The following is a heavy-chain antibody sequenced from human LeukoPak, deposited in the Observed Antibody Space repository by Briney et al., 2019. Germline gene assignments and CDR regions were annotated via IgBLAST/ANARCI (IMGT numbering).Heavy chain of an antibody. Sequence: SETLSLTCTVSGGSISSYYWSWIRQPPGKGLEWIGYIYYSGSTNYNPSLKSRVTISVDTSKNQFSLKLSSVTAADTAVYYCARATYSSSWGSYYYYYMDVWGKGTTVTVSS. D-gene: IGHD6-13*01. CDR2: IYYSGST. CDR1: GGSISSYY. CDR3: ARATYSSSWGSYYYYYMDV. V-gene: IGHV4-59*01. J-gene: IGHJ6*03.